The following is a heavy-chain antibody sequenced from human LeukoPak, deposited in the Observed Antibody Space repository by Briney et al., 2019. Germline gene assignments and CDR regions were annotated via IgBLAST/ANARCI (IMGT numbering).Heavy chain of an antibody. CDR2: INHSGST. V-gene: IGHV4-34*01. J-gene: IGHJ4*02. D-gene: IGHD6-13*01. Sequence: SETLSLTCAVYGGSFSGYYWTWIRQPPGQGLEWIGEINHSGSTNYNPSPKSRVTISVDTSKNQFSLKLSSVTAADTAVYYCARMGIAAAGRSYWGQGTLVTVSS. CDR1: GGSFSGYY. CDR3: ARMGIAAAGRSY.